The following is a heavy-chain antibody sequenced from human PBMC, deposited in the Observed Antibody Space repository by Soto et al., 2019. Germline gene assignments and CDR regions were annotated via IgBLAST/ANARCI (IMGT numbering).Heavy chain of an antibody. J-gene: IGHJ4*02. CDR2: IDYTGNT. V-gene: IGHV4-39*01. D-gene: IGHD5-18*01. CDR1: GGSISSSSYY. CDR3: ARINKGYGTDF. Sequence: SETLSLTCTVSGGSISSSSYYWGCIRQPPGKGLEWIASIDYTGNTFYNPSLTSRVTISVDTSKNQFSLKVTSVTAADTAVYYCARINKGYGTDFWGQGTLVTVSS.